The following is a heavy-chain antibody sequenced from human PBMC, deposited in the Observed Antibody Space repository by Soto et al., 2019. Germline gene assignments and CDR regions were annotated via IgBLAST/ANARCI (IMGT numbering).Heavy chain of an antibody. J-gene: IGHJ4*02. CDR2: IGPESGAT. CDR3: GRGRSGQIVVFY. V-gene: IGHV1-2*02. CDR1: GYSFTGHY. D-gene: IGHD1-26*01. Sequence: ASVKVSCKASGYSFTGHYIHWVRQAPEQGPEWMGEIGPESGATRYAQKFQGRVTMTMDTSITTVYMELNNLRPDDTAIYYCGRGRSGQIVVFYWGQGTPVTVSS.